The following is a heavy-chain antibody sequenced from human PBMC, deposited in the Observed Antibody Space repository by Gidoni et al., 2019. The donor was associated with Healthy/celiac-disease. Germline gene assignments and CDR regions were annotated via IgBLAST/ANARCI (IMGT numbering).Heavy chain of an antibody. CDR1: GGSISSGSYY. V-gene: IGHV4-61*02. J-gene: IGHJ3*02. D-gene: IGHD6-13*01. Sequence: QVQLQESGPGLVTPSQTLSLTCTGSGGSISSGSYYWSWIRQPAGKGLEWIGRIYTSGSTNYNPSLKSRVTMSVDTSKNQFSLKLSSVTAADTAVYYCARERQQLVHDAFDIWGQGTMVTVSS. CDR3: ARERQQLVHDAFDI. CDR2: IYTSGST.